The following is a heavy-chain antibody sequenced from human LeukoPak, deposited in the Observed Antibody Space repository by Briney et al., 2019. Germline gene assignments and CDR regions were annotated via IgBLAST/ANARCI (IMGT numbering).Heavy chain of an antibody. D-gene: IGHD2-15*01. CDR1: GGSISSSSYY. V-gene: IGHV4-39*07. CDR3: ARLLACCSGASCAPDVFDI. Sequence: PSETLSLTCTVSGGSISSSSYYWGWIRQPPGKGLEGIGRNDESGSTYYNPTLKSRVTISVDTSKNQFSLKLSSVTSADTAVYYCARLLACCSGASCAPDVFDIWGQGTMVTVSS. CDR2: NDESGST. J-gene: IGHJ3*02.